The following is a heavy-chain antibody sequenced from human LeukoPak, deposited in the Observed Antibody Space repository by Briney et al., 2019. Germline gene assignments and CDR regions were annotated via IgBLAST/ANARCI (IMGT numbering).Heavy chain of an antibody. CDR3: ARDTGDEYGMDV. V-gene: IGHV1-18*04. Sequence: ASVKVSCKASGYTFTSYYMHWVRQAPGQGLDGMGWISAYNGNTNYAQKLQGRVTMTTDTSTSTAYMELRSLRSDDTAVYYCARDTGDEYGMDVWGQGTTVTVSS. CDR1: GYTFTSYY. D-gene: IGHD7-27*01. CDR2: ISAYNGNT. J-gene: IGHJ6*02.